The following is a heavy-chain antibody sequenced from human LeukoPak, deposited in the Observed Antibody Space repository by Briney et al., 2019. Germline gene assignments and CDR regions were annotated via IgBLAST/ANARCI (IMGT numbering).Heavy chain of an antibody. CDR1: GGSISSYH. V-gene: IGHV4-59*01. CDR3: ARDYGDYVGASDV. CDR2: ISYSGSN. J-gene: IGHJ3*01. D-gene: IGHD4-17*01. Sequence: SVTLSLTCSVSGGSISSYHWSWIRQPPGKGLDWIGHISYSGSNKYNPTLRSRVNISVDTSKSQLSLKVSSVTAADTAIYYCARDYGDYVGASDVWGQGTMVTV.